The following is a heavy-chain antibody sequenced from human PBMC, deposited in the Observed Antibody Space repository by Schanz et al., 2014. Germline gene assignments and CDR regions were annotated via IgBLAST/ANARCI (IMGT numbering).Heavy chain of an antibody. CDR3: ARDFSAYVGNCFDY. CDR2: ISPYTGNT. D-gene: IGHD5-12*01. J-gene: IGHJ4*02. Sequence: QVQLEQSGAEVKKPGASVKVSCKTSGYAFSDYGITWVRQAPGQGLQWMGWISPYTGNTNYAQTLQGRITLTTDTATSTAYMELRSLRFDDTAVYYCARDFSAYVGNCFDYWGQGTLVNVSS. V-gene: IGHV1-18*01. CDR1: GYAFSDYG.